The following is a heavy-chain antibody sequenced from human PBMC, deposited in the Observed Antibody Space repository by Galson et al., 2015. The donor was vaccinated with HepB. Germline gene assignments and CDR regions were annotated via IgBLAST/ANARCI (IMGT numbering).Heavy chain of an antibody. J-gene: IGHJ5*02. CDR2: ISPYNRHT. V-gene: IGHV1-18*01. CDR1: GYTFSTYS. D-gene: IGHD2-15*01. CDR3: ARGALVVAVGATQNNWFGP. Sequence: CKASGYTFSTYSIIWVRQAPGQGLEWMGWISPYNRHTNYTRKLQGRVTMTTDTSTSTAFMELRSLRSDDTAVYYCARGALVVAVGATQNNWFGPWGQGTLVTVSS.